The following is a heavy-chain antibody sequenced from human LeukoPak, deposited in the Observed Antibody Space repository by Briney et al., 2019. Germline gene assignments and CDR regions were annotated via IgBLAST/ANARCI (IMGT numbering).Heavy chain of an antibody. CDR1: GFTFDDYG. D-gene: IGHD3-10*01. CDR2: INWNGGST. CDR3: ATQRREDVLLWFGESYYFDY. Sequence: PGGSLRLSCAASGFTFDDYGMSWVRQAPGKGLESVSGINWNGGSTGYADSVKGRFTISRDNDKTSLYLQMNSLRAEDTALYYCATQRREDVLLWFGESYYFDYWGQGTLVTVSS. J-gene: IGHJ4*02. V-gene: IGHV3-20*04.